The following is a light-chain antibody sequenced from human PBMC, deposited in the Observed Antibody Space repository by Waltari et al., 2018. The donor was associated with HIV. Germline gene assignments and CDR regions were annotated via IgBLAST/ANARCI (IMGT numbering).Light chain of an antibody. CDR3: ASWDDNLSGWV. CDR2: RSD. V-gene: IGLV1-47*01. Sequence: QSVLTQPPSASGTPGQSVSISCSGSRSNIGSNYVYWYQHLPGTTPKVVIYRSDQRPSGVPDRFSGSNSGTSASLAISGLRSEDEAYYYCASWDDNLSGWVFGGGTKLTVL. J-gene: IGLJ3*02. CDR1: RSNIGSNY.